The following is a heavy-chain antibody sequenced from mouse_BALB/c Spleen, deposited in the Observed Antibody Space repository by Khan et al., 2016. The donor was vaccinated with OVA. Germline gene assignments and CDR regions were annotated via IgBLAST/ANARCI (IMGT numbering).Heavy chain of an antibody. CDR3: TRHGYVAWFTY. J-gene: IGHJ3*01. V-gene: IGHV1S135*01. CDR2: VDPFSGGT. Sequence: EVQLQESGPELMKPGASVKISCKASGYSFTSYYLHWVMQSHGESLEWIGYVDPFSGGTTYNQKFKGKATLTVDKSSSTAYMHLSNLTSEDIAVYDCTRHGYVAWFTYWGQGTLVTVSA. D-gene: IGHD2-2*01. CDR1: GYSFTSYY.